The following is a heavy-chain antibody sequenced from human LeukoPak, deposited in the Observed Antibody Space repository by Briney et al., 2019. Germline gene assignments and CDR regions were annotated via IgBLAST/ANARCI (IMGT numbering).Heavy chain of an antibody. CDR3: ARADRDGNKRFLD. Sequence: PGRSLRLSCAASGFTFSSYGMHWVRQAPGKGLEWVAVIWYDGSNKYYADSVKGRFTISRDNSKNTLYLQMNSLRAEDTAVYYCARADRDGNKRFLDWGQGTLVTVSS. D-gene: IGHD5-24*01. CDR1: GFTFSSYG. J-gene: IGHJ4*02. CDR2: IWYDGSNK. V-gene: IGHV3-33*01.